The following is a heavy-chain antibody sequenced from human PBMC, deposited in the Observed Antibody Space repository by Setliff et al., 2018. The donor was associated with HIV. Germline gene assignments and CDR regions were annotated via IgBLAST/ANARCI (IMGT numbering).Heavy chain of an antibody. CDR2: IYHSGTT. CDR1: GYSISSGYY. D-gene: IGHD2-15*01. J-gene: IGHJ6*02. CDR3: AREQYHFVVDYYYYYGMDV. Sequence: SETLSLTCAVSGYSISSGYYWGWIRQTPGKGLEWIGSIYHSGTTYYNPSLRSRVTISVDTSKNQFSLKLSSVTAADTAIYYCAREQYHFVVDYYYYYGMDVWGQGNTVTSP. V-gene: IGHV4-38-2*02.